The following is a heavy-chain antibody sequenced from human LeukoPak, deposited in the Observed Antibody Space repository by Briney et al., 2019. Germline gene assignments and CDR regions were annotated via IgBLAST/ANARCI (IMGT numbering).Heavy chain of an antibody. CDR3: ARDWSGSYYVY. CDR2: IIPMSGST. V-gene: IGHV1-69*05. Sequence: SVKVSCKASGGTFSSFAISWVRQAPGKGLEWMGWIIPMSGSTDHAQKFQGRFTMITDESTSTAYMELSSLTSQDTAVYYCARDWSGSYYVYWGQGTLVTVSS. J-gene: IGHJ4*02. D-gene: IGHD1-26*01. CDR1: GGTFSSFA.